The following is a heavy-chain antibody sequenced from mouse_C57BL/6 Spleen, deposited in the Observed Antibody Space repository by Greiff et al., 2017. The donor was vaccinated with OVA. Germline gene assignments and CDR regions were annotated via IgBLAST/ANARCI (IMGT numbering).Heavy chain of an antibody. Sequence: VQGVESGAELVKPGASVKLSCKASGYTFTEYTIHWVKQRSGQGLEWIGWFYPGSGSIKYNEKFKDKATLTADKSSSTVYMELSRLTSEDSAVYFCARHEAALYNFDYWGQGTTLTVSS. J-gene: IGHJ2*01. CDR2: FYPGSGSI. CDR3: ARHEAALYNFDY. V-gene: IGHV1-62-2*01. D-gene: IGHD1-2*01. CDR1: GYTFTEYT.